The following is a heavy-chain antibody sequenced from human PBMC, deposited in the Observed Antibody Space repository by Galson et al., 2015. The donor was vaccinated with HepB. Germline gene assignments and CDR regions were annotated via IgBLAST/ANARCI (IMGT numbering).Heavy chain of an antibody. CDR3: ARGDYYDSSGYPPFDY. CDR2: IKQDGSEK. CDR1: GFTFSSYW. V-gene: IGHV3-7*03. D-gene: IGHD3-22*01. Sequence: SLRLSCAASGFTFSSYWMSWVRQAPGKGLEWVANIKQDGSEKYYVDSVKGRSTISRDNAKNSLYLQMNSLRAEDTAVYYCARGDYYDSSGYPPFDYWGQGTLVTVSP. J-gene: IGHJ4*02.